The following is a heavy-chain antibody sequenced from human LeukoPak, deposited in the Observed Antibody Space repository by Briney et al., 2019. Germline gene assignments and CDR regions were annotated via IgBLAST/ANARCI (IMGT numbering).Heavy chain of an antibody. J-gene: IGHJ6*03. CDR2: INWNGGST. V-gene: IGHV3-20*04. D-gene: IGHD4-11*01. Sequence: GGSLRLSCAASGFTFDDYGMNWVRQAPGKGLEWVSGINWNGGSTGYAYSVKGRFTISRDNAKNSLYLQMNSLRAEDTALYYCARVTTPLYYYYYMDVWGKGTTVTVSS. CDR3: ARVTTPLYYYYYMDV. CDR1: GFTFDDYG.